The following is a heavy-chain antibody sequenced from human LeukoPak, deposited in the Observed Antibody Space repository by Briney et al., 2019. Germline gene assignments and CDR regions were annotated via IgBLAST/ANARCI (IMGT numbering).Heavy chain of an antibody. CDR2: INHSGST. D-gene: IGHD3-10*01. CDR1: GGSFSGYY. Sequence: PSETLSLTCAVYGGSFSGYYWSWIRQPPGKGLEWIGEINHSGSTNYNPSLKSRVTISVDTSKNQFSLKLSSVTAADSAVYYCARGDYYGSGNFDYWGQGTLVTVSS. CDR3: ARGDYYGSGNFDY. J-gene: IGHJ4*02. V-gene: IGHV4-34*01.